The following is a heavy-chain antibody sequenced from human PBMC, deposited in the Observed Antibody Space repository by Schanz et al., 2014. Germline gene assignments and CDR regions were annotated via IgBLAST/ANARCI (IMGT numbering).Heavy chain of an antibody. D-gene: IGHD1-1*01. J-gene: IGHJ4*02. Sequence: EVQLLDSGGGLVQPGGSLRLSCAASGFTFSTYAMSWVRQAPGKGLEWVSSISSSGSYIHYADSVKGRFTISRDNAKNTLYLQMNSLRADDTAVYFCARAHGNNWYGKGLDYWGQGTQVTGSS. CDR3: ARAHGNNWYGKGLDY. CDR2: ISSSGSYI. V-gene: IGHV3-21*01. CDR1: GFTFSTYA.